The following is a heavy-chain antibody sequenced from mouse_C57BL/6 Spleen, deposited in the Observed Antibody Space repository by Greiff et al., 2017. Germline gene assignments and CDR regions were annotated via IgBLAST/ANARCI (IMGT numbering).Heavy chain of an antibody. CDR3: ARHEGGYYYGSNAMDY. V-gene: IGHV1-62-2*01. Sequence: QVQLQQSGAELVKPGASVKLSCKASGYTFTEYTIHWVKQRSGQGLEWIGWFYPGSGSIKYNQKFKDKATLTADKSSSTVYMELSRLTSEDSAVYFCARHEGGYYYGSNAMDYWGQGTSVTVSS. J-gene: IGHJ4*01. D-gene: IGHD1-1*01. CDR1: GYTFTEYT. CDR2: FYPGSGSI.